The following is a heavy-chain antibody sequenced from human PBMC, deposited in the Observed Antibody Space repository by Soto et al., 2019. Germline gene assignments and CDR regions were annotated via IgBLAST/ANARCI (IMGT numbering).Heavy chain of an antibody. CDR3: ARARDLGLDYYQFYGLDV. V-gene: IGHV3-53*01. CDR2: IYIGGGT. D-gene: IGHD3-9*01. Sequence: GESLKISCAASGFTVSRDYMSWVRQAPGKGLEWLSVIYIGGGTYYADSVKGRFTISRDNSENTLFLQMHSLRADDTAVYYCARARDLGLDYYQFYGLDVWGQGTTVTVSS. J-gene: IGHJ6*02. CDR1: GFTVSRDY.